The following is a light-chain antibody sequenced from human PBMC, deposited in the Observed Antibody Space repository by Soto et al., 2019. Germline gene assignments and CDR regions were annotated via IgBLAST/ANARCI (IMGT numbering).Light chain of an antibody. CDR2: EVS. V-gene: IGLV2-14*01. Sequence: QSALTQPASVSGSPGQSITISCTGTSSDVGGYNYVSWYQQHPGKAPKLMIYEVSHRPSGVSNRFSGSKSVITASLTISGLQAEDEADYYCTSYTTSSARVVFGGGTKLTVL. J-gene: IGLJ2*01. CDR1: SSDVGGYNY. CDR3: TSYTTSSARVV.